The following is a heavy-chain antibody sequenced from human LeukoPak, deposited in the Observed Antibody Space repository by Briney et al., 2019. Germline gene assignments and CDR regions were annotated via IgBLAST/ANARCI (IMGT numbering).Heavy chain of an antibody. D-gene: IGHD3-22*01. J-gene: IGHJ4*02. CDR1: GGSISSSNW. CDR3: ARADDYYDSSGYFGSFDY. CDR2: IYHSGST. Sequence: SETLSLTCAVSGGSISSSNWWSWVRQPPGKGLEWIGEIYHSGSTNYNPSLKSRVTISVDKSRNQFPLKLSSVTAADTAVYYCARADDYYDSSGYFGSFDYWGQGTLVTVSS. V-gene: IGHV4-4*02.